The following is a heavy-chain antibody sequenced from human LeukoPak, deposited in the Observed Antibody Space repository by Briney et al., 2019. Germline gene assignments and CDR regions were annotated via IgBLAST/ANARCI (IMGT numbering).Heavy chain of an antibody. CDR1: GGSISSYY. V-gene: IGHV4-59*01. CDR2: IYYSGST. Sequence: SETLSLTCTVSGGSISSYYWSWIRQPPGKGLEWIGYIYYSGSTNYNPSPKSRVTISVDTSKNQFSLKLSSVTAADTAVYYCAREPLDYYYGMDVWGQGATVTVSS. CDR3: AREPLDYYYGMDV. J-gene: IGHJ6*02.